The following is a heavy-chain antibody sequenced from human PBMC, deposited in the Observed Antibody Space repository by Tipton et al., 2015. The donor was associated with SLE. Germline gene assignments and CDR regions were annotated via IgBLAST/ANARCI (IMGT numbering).Heavy chain of an antibody. CDR3: AKGGVAYCFDY. J-gene: IGHJ4*02. CDR1: GFTFSNYG. CDR2: IWYDGSNK. Sequence: SLRLSCAASGFTFSNYGMHWVRQAPGKGLEWVAVIWYDGSNKYYADSVKGRFTISRDNSKNTLYLQINSLKAEDTAVYYCAKGGVAYCFDYCGQGALVTGSS. V-gene: IGHV3-33*06. D-gene: IGHD2-15*01.